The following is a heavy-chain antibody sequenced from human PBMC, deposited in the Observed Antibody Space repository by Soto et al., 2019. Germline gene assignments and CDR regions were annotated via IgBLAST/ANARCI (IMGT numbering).Heavy chain of an antibody. CDR2: IFYSGGT. CDR3: ARQASGYYYGWFDP. J-gene: IGHJ5*02. V-gene: IGHV4-39*01. CDR1: GGSILDSTYY. D-gene: IGHD3-22*01. Sequence: QLLLQESGPGLVKPSETLSLTCTVSGGSILDSTYYWAWIRQSRGKGLEWIGTIFYSGGTFYTPSLKSRVTMSVDTSNNQFSLKLSSVTAADTTVYYCARQASGYYYGWFDPWGQGTLVTVSS.